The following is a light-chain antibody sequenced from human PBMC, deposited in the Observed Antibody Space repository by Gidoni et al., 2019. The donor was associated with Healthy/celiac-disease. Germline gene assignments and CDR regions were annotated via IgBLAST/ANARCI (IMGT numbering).Light chain of an antibody. CDR1: SRRSYY. Sequence: SSELTQHPAVSVALGQTVRITCQGDSRRSYYASWYQQKPGKAPVLVIYGKNNRPSGIPDRFSGSSSGNTASLTITGAQAEDEADYYCNSRDSSGNHVVFGGGTKLTVL. V-gene: IGLV3-19*01. J-gene: IGLJ2*01. CDR3: NSRDSSGNHVV. CDR2: GKN.